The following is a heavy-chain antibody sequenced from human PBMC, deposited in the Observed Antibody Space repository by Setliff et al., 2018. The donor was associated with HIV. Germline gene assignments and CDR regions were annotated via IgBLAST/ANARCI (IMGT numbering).Heavy chain of an antibody. Sequence: GASVKVSCKASGYTFAGYGIHWVRQAPGQGLEWVGWINSASGGTNYAQNFQGRVTVTRDTSINTAYVELNSLKSDDTAVYYCARDYLHVFDIWGQGTMVTVSS. V-gene: IGHV1-2*02. CDR3: ARDYLHVFDI. J-gene: IGHJ3*02. CDR2: INSASGGT. CDR1: GYTFAGYG.